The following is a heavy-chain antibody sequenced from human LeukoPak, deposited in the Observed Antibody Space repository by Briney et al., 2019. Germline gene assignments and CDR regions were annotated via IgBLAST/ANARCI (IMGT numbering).Heavy chain of an antibody. CDR3: ARAGDWQQLGWYFDY. CDR1: GFTFSSYG. J-gene: IGHJ4*02. V-gene: IGHV3-33*01. Sequence: SGGSLRLSCAASGFTFSSYGMHWVRQAPGKVLEWVAVIWYDGSNKYYADSVKGRFTISRDNSKNTLYLPMNRRRAADTAVYYCARAGDWQQLGWYFDYWGQGTLVTVSS. CDR2: IWYDGSNK. D-gene: IGHD6-13*01.